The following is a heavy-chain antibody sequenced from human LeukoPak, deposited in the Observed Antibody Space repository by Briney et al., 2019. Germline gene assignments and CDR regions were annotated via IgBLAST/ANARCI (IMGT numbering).Heavy chain of an antibody. CDR3: ARGSIAARLYDY. V-gene: IGHV4-4*07. J-gene: IGHJ4*02. CDR1: GGSISSYY. Sequence: SETLSLTCTVSGGSISSYYWSWIRQPAGKGLEWIGRIHTSGSTNYNPSLKSRVTMSVDTSKNQFSLKLSSVTAADTAVYYCARGSIAARLYDYWGQGTLVTVSS. D-gene: IGHD6-6*01. CDR2: IHTSGST.